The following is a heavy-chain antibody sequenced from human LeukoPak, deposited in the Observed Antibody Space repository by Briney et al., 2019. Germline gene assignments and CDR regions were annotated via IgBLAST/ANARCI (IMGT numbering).Heavy chain of an antibody. CDR2: INHSGST. CDR3: ARGPSEDCSCTSCHVIDY. CDR1: GGSFSGYY. D-gene: IGHD2-2*01. J-gene: IGHJ4*02. Sequence: PSETLSLTCAVYGGSFSGYYWSWIRQPPGEGLEWIGEINHSGSTNYNPSLKSRVTISVDTSKNQLSLKLSSVTAADTAVYYCARGPSEDCSCTSCHVIDYWGQGTLVTVSS. V-gene: IGHV4-34*01.